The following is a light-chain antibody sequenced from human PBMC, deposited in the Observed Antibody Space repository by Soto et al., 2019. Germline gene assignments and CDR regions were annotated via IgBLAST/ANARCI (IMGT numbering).Light chain of an antibody. CDR3: AAWDDSLSGHWV. CDR1: NSNIGTNF. CDR2: GNN. V-gene: IGLV1-47*01. Sequence: QSVLTQPPSVSGTPGHRVTISCSGSNSNIGTNFVYWYQQLPGAAPKLFIYGNNQRPSGVPDRFSASKSGASATLSISGLRSEDEADYYCAAWDDSLSGHWVFGGGTKVTVL. J-gene: IGLJ3*02.